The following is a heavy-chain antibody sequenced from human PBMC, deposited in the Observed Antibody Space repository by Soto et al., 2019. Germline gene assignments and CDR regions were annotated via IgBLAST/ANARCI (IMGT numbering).Heavy chain of an antibody. Sequence: QLQLQESGSGLVKPSQTLSLTCAVSGGSISSGGYSWSWIRQPPGKGLAWMGYIFHSGNNYYNPSLNRRGTISVDRSKNHISVNLRSVTAADPAVYYCAGIGVVTDRDTVIAFDIWGQGTMVTVS. V-gene: IGHV4-30-2*01. D-gene: IGHD5-18*01. CDR1: GGSISSGGYS. J-gene: IGHJ3*02. CDR2: IFHSGNN. CDR3: AGIGVVTDRDTVIAFDI.